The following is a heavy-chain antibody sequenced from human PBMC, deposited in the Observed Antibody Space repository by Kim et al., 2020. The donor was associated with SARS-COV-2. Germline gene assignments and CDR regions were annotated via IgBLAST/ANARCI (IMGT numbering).Heavy chain of an antibody. CDR1: GFTFSSYA. J-gene: IGHJ4*02. Sequence: GGSLRLSCAASGFTFSSYAMSWVRQAPGKGLEWVSAISGSGGSTYYADSVKGRFTISRDNSKNTLYLQMNSLRAEDTAVYYCVASIIVVVPAETGFNWGQGTLVTVSS. D-gene: IGHD2-2*01. CDR3: VASIIVVVPAETGFN. V-gene: IGHV3-23*01. CDR2: ISGSGGST.